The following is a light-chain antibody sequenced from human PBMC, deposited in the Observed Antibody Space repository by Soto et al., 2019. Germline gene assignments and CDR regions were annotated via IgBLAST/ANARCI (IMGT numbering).Light chain of an antibody. CDR2: GNN. Sequence: QSVLTQPPSVSGAPGQRVTISCTGSRSNIGAGYDVHWYQQFPGRAPKLLMYGNNNRPTGVPDRFTGSKFGTSASLAITGLQAEDEADYYCQSYDSSLSGVIFGGGTKVTVL. V-gene: IGLV1-40*01. CDR3: QSYDSSLSGVI. CDR1: RSNIGAGYD. J-gene: IGLJ2*01.